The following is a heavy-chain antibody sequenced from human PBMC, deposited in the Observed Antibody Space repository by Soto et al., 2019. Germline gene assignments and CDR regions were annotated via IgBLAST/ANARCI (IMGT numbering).Heavy chain of an antibody. D-gene: IGHD3-10*01. V-gene: IGHV3-23*04. CDR2: ISGRDDTT. Sequence: VQLVESGGDLTQPGGSLRLSCAASGFSVRGYGMSWVRQAPGKALEWVSGISGRDDTTYYTDSVRGRFTISKDTSKNTLYLQMNSLRVEDTAVYYCEGSGTWGRGTMVTVSS. J-gene: IGHJ3*01. CDR3: EGSGT. CDR1: GFSVRGYG.